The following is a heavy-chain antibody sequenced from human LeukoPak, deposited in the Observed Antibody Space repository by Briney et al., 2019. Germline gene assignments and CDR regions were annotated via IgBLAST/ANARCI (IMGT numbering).Heavy chain of an antibody. CDR1: GFTFTSFA. CDR2: ISTNTGIT. J-gene: IGHJ4*02. CDR3: AKAGRSGYGNYFDY. D-gene: IGHD5-12*01. Sequence: GGSLRLSCAASGFTFTSFAMTWVRQAPGKGLEWFSTISTNTGITFYPDSVWGRFTISTDNSKNTLYLQMNSLRAEDTAVYYCAKAGRSGYGNYFDYWGQGTLVTVSS. V-gene: IGHV3-23*01.